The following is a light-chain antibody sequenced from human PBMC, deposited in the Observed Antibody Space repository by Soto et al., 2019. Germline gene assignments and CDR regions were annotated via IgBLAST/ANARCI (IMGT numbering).Light chain of an antibody. Sequence: EVVLTQSPGTLSLSPGERATLSCRASQSVTHNYLAWYQQRPGQAPRLLIFCSSDRATGIPDRFSGSGSGTDFTLTISRLEPEDFAVYYCRQYGSSPPYTFGQGTKLEIK. CDR3: RQYGSSPPYT. V-gene: IGKV3-20*01. J-gene: IGKJ2*01. CDR2: CSS. CDR1: QSVTHNY.